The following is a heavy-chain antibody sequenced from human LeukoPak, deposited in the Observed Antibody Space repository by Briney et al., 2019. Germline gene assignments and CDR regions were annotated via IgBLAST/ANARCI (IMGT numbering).Heavy chain of an antibody. CDR1: GFTFSSYA. Sequence: GGSLRLSCAASGFTFSSYAMHWVRQAPGKGLEWVAVISYDGSNKYYADSVKGRFTISRDNSKNTLYLQMNSLRAEDTAVYYCARDRITMIVVVPYYYDMDVWGQGTTVTVSS. CDR2: ISYDGSNK. D-gene: IGHD3-22*01. CDR3: ARDRITMIVVVPYYYDMDV. J-gene: IGHJ6*02. V-gene: IGHV3-30-3*01.